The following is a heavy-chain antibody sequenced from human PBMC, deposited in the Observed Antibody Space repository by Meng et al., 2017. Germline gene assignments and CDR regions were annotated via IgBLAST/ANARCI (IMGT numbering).Heavy chain of an antibody. CDR3: APFGGSGSYYNAYLDY. CDR2: ISGSGGST. D-gene: IGHD3-10*01. CDR1: GFTFSSYA. Sequence: LSLTCAASGFTFSSYAMSWVRQAPGKGLEWVSAISGSGGSTYYADSVKGRFTISRDNSKNTLYLQMNSLRAEDTAVYYCAPFGGSGSYYNAYLDYWGQGTLVTVSS. V-gene: IGHV3-23*01. J-gene: IGHJ4*02.